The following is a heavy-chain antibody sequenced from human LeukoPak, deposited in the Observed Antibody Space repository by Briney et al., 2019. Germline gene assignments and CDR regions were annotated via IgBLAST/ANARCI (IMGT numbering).Heavy chain of an antibody. J-gene: IGHJ4*02. CDR1: GYTLTELS. V-gene: IGHV1-24*01. Sequence: ASVKVSCKVSGYTLTELSMHWVRQAPGKGLEWMGGFDPEDGETIYAQKFQGRVTMTEDTSTDTAYMELSSLRSEDTAVYYCATAFTPGKPEDYWGQGTLVTVSS. CDR2: FDPEDGET. D-gene: IGHD1-14*01. CDR3: ATAFTPGKPEDY.